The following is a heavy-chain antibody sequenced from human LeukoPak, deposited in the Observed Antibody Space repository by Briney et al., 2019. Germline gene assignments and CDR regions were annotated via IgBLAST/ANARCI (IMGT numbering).Heavy chain of an antibody. V-gene: IGHV4-39*07. J-gene: IGHJ4*02. CDR3: ARVGSSWYAADYYFDY. Sequence: PSETLSLTCTVSGGSISSSSYYWGWIRQPPGKGLEWIGSIYYSGSTYYNPSLKSRVTISVDTSKNQFSLKLSSVTAADTAVYYCARVGSSWYAADYYFDYWGQGTLVIVSS. CDR2: IYYSGST. D-gene: IGHD6-13*01. CDR1: GGSISSSSYY.